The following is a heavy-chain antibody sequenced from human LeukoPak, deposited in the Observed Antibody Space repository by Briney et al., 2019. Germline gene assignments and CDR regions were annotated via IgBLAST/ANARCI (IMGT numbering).Heavy chain of an antibody. CDR1: GFIFNNYG. Sequence: PGGSLRLSCVGSGFIFNNYGIHWVRQAPGKGLEWVAFIRYGGNVEYYADSVKGRFTISRDNSRNSLYLRMNSLRPEDTGIYYCAKSRAPTADPDAFDFWGQGTMVTVSS. CDR3: AKSRAPTADPDAFDF. CDR2: IRYGGNVE. D-gene: IGHD1-14*01. J-gene: IGHJ3*01. V-gene: IGHV3-30*02.